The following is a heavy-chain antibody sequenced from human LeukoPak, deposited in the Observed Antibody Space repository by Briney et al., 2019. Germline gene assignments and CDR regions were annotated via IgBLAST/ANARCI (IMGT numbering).Heavy chain of an antibody. CDR3: AKDPRNILTGDFDDFDI. V-gene: IGHV1-46*01. J-gene: IGHJ3*02. D-gene: IGHD3-9*01. CDR2: FNPTYSIP. Sequence: ASVKVSCKASGYTSSNYCIHWLRQAPGQGFEWMGIFNPTYSIPTYAPTFEGSVTMTSDMSTSTFYMDLSTLRSEDTAVYFCAKDPRNILTGDFDDFDIWGQGTMVIVSS. CDR1: GYTSSNYC.